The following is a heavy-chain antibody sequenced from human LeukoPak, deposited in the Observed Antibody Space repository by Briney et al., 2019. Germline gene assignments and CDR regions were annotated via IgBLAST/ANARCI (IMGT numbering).Heavy chain of an antibody. Sequence: GGSLRLSCAASGFTFSSYAMSWVRQAPGKGLEWVSSISSSSSYIYYADSVKGRFTISRDNAKNSLYLQMNSLRAEDTAVYYCARSMVRGVITGLDYWGQGTLVTVSS. V-gene: IGHV3-21*01. CDR1: GFTFSSYA. CDR3: ARSMVRGVITGLDY. D-gene: IGHD3-10*01. J-gene: IGHJ4*02. CDR2: ISSSSSYI.